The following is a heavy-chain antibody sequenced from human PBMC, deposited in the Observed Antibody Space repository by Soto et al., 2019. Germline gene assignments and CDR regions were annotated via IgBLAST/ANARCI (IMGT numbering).Heavy chain of an antibody. CDR2: IYHSGST. J-gene: IGHJ4*02. D-gene: IGHD1-26*01. Sequence: SETLSLTCAVSGGSISSSNWWSWVRQPPGKGLEWIGEIYHSGSTNYNPSLKSRVTISVDKSKNQFSLKLSSVTAADTAVYYCASRIVGATGNSDYWGQGTLDTGSA. V-gene: IGHV4-4*02. CDR1: GGSISSSNW. CDR3: ASRIVGATGNSDY.